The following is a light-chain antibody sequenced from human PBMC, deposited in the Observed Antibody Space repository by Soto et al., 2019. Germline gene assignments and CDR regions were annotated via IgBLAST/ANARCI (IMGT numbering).Light chain of an antibody. CDR1: QDIANY. V-gene: IGKV1-8*01. CDR3: QQYYSYPHT. J-gene: IGKJ2*01. Sequence: AIRMTQSPSSFSASTGDRVTITCRASQDIANYLAWYQQKPGKAPNHLIYAASTLQSGVPSRLSGSGSGTDFTLTISCLQSEDFATSYCQQYYSYPHTFGQGTKLEIK. CDR2: AAS.